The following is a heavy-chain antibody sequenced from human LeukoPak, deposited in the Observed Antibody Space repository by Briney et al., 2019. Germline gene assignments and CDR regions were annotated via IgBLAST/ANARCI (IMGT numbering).Heavy chain of an antibody. D-gene: IGHD3-9*01. CDR1: GYTFTSYG. CDR2: ISAYNGNT. Sequence: GASVKVSCKASGYTFTSYGISWVRQAPGQGLEWMGWISAYNGNTNYAQKLQGRVTMTTDTSTSTAYMELRSLRSDDTAVYYCARDPYDILTGYHTDGRLSDYWGQGTLVTVSS. V-gene: IGHV1-18*01. J-gene: IGHJ4*02. CDR3: ARDPYDILTGYHTDGRLSDY.